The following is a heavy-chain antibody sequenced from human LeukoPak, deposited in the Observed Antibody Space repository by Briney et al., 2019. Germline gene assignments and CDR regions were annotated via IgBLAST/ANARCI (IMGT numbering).Heavy chain of an antibody. Sequence: ASVKVSCKASGYTFTGYYMHWVRQAPGQGLEWMGWINPNSGGTNYAQKFQGWVTMTRDTSINTAYMELSRLKSDDTAVYYCARGSVGARSNYVGARHYYFDYWGQGTLATVSS. J-gene: IGHJ4*02. D-gene: IGHD4-11*01. V-gene: IGHV1-2*04. CDR1: GYTFTGYY. CDR3: ARGSVGARSNYVGARHYYFDY. CDR2: INPNSGGT.